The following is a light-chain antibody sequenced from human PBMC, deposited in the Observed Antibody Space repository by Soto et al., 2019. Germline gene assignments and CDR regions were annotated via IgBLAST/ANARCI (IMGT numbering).Light chain of an antibody. CDR1: QNIGTY. CDR2: DAS. CDR3: LQRSAWPLT. V-gene: IGKV3-11*01. J-gene: IGKJ3*01. Sequence: EIVLTQSPATLSLSAGERATLSCRASQNIGTYLDWYQQKPGQSPRLLIFDASSRATGTPARFSGSGSGTKFTLTISSLEPEDCALYHCLQRSAWPLTFGPGTKVDLK.